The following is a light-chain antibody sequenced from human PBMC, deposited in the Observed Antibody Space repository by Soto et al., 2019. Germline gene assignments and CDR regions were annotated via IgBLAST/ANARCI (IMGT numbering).Light chain of an antibody. Sequence: QSALTQPASVYGSPGQSITISCTGTSSDDGGYNDVSWYQQHPGKAPKLMISEVSNRPSGVSNRFSGSKSGNTASLTISGLQAEDEADYYCSSYTSSRTLYVFGTGTTVTVL. V-gene: IGLV2-14*01. J-gene: IGLJ1*01. CDR2: EVS. CDR1: SSDDGGYND. CDR3: SSYTSSRTLYV.